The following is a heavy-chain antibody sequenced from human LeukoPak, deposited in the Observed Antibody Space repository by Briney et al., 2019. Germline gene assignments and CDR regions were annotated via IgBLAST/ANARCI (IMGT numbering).Heavy chain of an antibody. Sequence: GGSLRLSCAASGFTFSSYAMSWVRQAPGKGLEWVSAISGSGGSTYYADSVKGRFTISRDNSKNTLYLQMNSLRAEDKAVYYCAKDRGYCSSTSCQGGFDYWGQGTLVTVSS. V-gene: IGHV3-23*01. J-gene: IGHJ4*02. CDR1: GFTFSSYA. CDR3: AKDRGYCSSTSCQGGFDY. CDR2: ISGSGGST. D-gene: IGHD2-2*03.